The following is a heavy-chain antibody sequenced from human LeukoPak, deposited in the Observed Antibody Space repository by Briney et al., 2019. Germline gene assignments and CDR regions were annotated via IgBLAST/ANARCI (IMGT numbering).Heavy chain of an antibody. J-gene: IGHJ4*02. D-gene: IGHD1-26*01. CDR1: GYTFTGYY. CDR3: TRDLKWELEFDY. V-gene: IGHV1-2*02. CDR2: INPKSGGT. Sequence: GASVKVSCKASGYTFTGYYMHWVRQAPGQGLEWMGWINPKSGGTNYAQKFQGRVTMTRDTSISTAYMELSRLRSDDTAVYYCTRDLKWELEFDYWGQGTLVTVSS.